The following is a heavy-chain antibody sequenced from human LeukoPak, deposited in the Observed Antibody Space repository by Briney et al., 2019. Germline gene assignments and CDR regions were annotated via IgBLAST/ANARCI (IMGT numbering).Heavy chain of an antibody. Sequence: SVKVSCKASGGTFSSYAISWVRQAPGQGLEWLGGIIPIFGTANYAQKFQGRVTITADESTSTAYMELSSLRSEDTAVYYCASYLGYCSGGSCPKEISSFDYWGQGTLVTVSS. V-gene: IGHV1-69*01. D-gene: IGHD2-15*01. CDR2: IIPIFGTA. J-gene: IGHJ4*02. CDR3: ASYLGYCSGGSCPKEISSFDY. CDR1: GGTFSSYA.